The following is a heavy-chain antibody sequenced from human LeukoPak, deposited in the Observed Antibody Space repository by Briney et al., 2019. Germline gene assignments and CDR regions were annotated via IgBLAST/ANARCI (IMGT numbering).Heavy chain of an antibody. Sequence: GGSLRLSCAASGFTFRRYGMHWVRQAPGKGLEWVAVIWYDGSNRNYADSVKGRFTISRDNSKNTLYLQMNSLRAEDTAVYYCAKGDSYYDFCMDVWGQGTTVTVSS. J-gene: IGHJ6*02. CDR1: GFTFRRYG. V-gene: IGHV3-33*06. CDR3: AKGDSYYDFCMDV. D-gene: IGHD3-3*01. CDR2: IWYDGSNR.